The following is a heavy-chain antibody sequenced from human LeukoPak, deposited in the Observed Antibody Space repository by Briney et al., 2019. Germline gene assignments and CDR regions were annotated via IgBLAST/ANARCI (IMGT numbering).Heavy chain of an antibody. Sequence: PGGSLRLSCAASGFTVSSNYMTWVRQAPGKGLEWVSVIYSGDSTYYADSVKGRFTISRDNAKNSLYLQMNSLRDEDTAVYFCARGKGLRTFDDWGQGTLVTVSS. D-gene: IGHD5-12*01. CDR2: IYSGDST. CDR1: GFTVSSNY. J-gene: IGHJ4*02. V-gene: IGHV3-66*01. CDR3: ARGKGLRTFDD.